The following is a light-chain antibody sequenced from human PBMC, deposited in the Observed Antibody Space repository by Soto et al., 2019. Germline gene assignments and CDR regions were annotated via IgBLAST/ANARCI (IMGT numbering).Light chain of an antibody. CDR2: GAP. CDR3: QRYGGSPPIT. J-gene: IGKJ5*01. Sequence: EIVLTQSPGSLSLSPGERATLSCRASQSVSSSYLAWYQQKPGQAPRLLMYGAPSRATGIPDRFSGSGSGTDFTLTISRLEPEDFAVYYCQRYGGSPPITFGQGTRLEIK. CDR1: QSVSSSY. V-gene: IGKV3-20*01.